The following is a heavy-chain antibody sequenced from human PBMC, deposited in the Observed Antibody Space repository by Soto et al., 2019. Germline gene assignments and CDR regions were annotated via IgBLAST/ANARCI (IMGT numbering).Heavy chain of an antibody. Sequence: GGSLRLSCAASGFTLRTYDMHWVRQAPGKGLEWVAFITYDGVKINYGDSVKGRFTISRENAKNTLYLQMNSLRVEDTAVYYCARNGRLARTTHCCFDLWCHGTMVTVSS. CDR2: ITYDGVKI. CDR3: ARNGRLARTTHCCFDL. D-gene: IGHD1-1*01. J-gene: IGHJ2*01. V-gene: IGHV3-30*03. CDR1: GFTLRTYD.